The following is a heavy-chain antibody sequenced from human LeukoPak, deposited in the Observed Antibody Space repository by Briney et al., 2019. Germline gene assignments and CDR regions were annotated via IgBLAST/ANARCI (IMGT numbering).Heavy chain of an antibody. CDR1: GFTFSSYG. CDR2: IWYDGSNK. D-gene: IGHD4/OR15-4a*01. V-gene: IGHV3-33*01. Sequence: GRSLRLSCAASGFTFSSYGMHWVRQAPGKGLEWVAVIWYDGSNKYYADSVKVRFTISRDNPKNTLYLQMNSLRAEDTAVYYCARGLGGYGHEVDYWGQGTLVTVSS. CDR3: ARGLGGYGHEVDY. J-gene: IGHJ4*02.